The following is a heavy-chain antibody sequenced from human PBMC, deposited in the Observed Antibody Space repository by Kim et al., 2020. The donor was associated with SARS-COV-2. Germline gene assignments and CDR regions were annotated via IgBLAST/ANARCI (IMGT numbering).Heavy chain of an antibody. J-gene: IGHJ4*02. D-gene: IGHD5-18*01. CDR2: IVVGSGNT. CDR1: GFTFTSSA. V-gene: IGHV1-58*01. Sequence: SVKVSCKASGFTFTSSAVQWVRQARGQRLEWIGWIVVGSGNTNYAQKFQERVTITRDMSTSTAYMELSSLRSEDTAVYYCAADVVLDTEDYYFDYWGQGTLVTVSS. CDR3: AADVVLDTEDYYFDY.